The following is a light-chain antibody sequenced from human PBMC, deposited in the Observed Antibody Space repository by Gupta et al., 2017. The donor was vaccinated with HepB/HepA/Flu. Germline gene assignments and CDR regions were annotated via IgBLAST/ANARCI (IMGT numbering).Light chain of an antibody. J-gene: IGKJ1*01. V-gene: IGKV3-20*01. Sequence: EIVLTQSPGTLSLSPGERATLSCRASQSVSSSYLAWYKKKPGQAPMLLIYGASSRATVITDRFSGSGDGTDVTLTISRLEPEDFAVHYCQQECSEHPTRTFGQGTKVETK. CDR2: GAS. CDR1: QSVSSSY. CDR3: QQECSEHPTRT.